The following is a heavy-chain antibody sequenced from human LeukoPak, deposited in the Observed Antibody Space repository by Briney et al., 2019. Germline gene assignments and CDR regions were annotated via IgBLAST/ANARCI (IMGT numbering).Heavy chain of an antibody. J-gene: IGHJ3*02. CDR3: ARMMIYEPNEYGDYEGNAFDI. CDR2: ISSSSSYI. V-gene: IGHV3-21*01. Sequence: PGGSLRLSCAASGFTFSIYSMNWVRQAPGKGLEWVSSISSSSSYIYYADSVKGRFTISRDNAKNSLYLQMNSLRAEDTAVYYCARMMIYEPNEYGDYEGNAFDIWGQGTMVTLSS. CDR1: GFTFSIYS. D-gene: IGHD4-17*01.